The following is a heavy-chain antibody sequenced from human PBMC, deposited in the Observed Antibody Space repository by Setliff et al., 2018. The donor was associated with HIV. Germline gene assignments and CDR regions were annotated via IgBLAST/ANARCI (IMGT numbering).Heavy chain of an antibody. CDR2: IKPDGSSK. D-gene: IGHD3-16*01. CDR3: VRWGLPYGIDA. V-gene: IGHV3-7*01. Sequence: PGGSLRLSWAASGFTFSTFWMGWVRQAPGKGREWVAHIKPDGSSKKYVDSVKGRFTISRDNAKDSLYLQMHSLRAEDTAVYYCVRWGLPYGIDAWGQGTLVTVSS. CDR1: GFTFSTFW. J-gene: IGHJ4*02.